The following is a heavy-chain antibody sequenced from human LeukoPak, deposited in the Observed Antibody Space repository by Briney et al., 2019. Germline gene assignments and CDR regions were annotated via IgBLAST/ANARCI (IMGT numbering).Heavy chain of an antibody. J-gene: IGHJ4*02. CDR1: GFTFSLYG. D-gene: IGHD1-26*01. CDR2: ISGGGNT. V-gene: IGHV3-23*01. Sequence: PGGSLRLSCAASGFTFSLYGMSWVRQAPGKGLEWVSGISGGGNTFYSDAVKGRFTISRDNSKNTLFLEMNSLRADDTAVYYCGRDGWEIRLATGYWRQGTLVSVCS. CDR3: GRDGWEIRLATGY.